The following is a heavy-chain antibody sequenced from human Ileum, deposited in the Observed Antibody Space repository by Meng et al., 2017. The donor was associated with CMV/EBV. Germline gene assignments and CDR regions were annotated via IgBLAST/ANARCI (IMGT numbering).Heavy chain of an antibody. J-gene: IGHJ4*02. CDR3: ARPPARMLDY. D-gene: IGHD2-2*01. V-gene: IGHV3-7*01. Sequence: GESLKISCVASGFTFSTYWMTWVRQVPGKGLEWVANINEDGSAKHYVDSVKGRFTISRDNAKNSLFLQMNTLRVEDTAVYYCARPPARMLDYWGQGELVTGAS. CDR2: INEDGSAK. CDR1: GFTFSTYW.